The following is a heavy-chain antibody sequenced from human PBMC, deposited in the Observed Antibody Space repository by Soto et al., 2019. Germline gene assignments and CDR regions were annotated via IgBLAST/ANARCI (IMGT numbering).Heavy chain of an antibody. V-gene: IGHV5-51*01. J-gene: IGHJ4*02. CDR1: GYSFTSYW. CDR2: IYPGDSDT. CDR3: ARVHIVNTMGFDY. Sequence: PGESLKISCRGSGYSFTSYWIGWVRQLPGKGLEWMGIIYPGDSDTRYSPSFQGQVIISADKSINTAYLQWSSLKASDTAMYYCARVHIVNTMGFDYWAQGTLVTVSS. D-gene: IGHD5-12*01.